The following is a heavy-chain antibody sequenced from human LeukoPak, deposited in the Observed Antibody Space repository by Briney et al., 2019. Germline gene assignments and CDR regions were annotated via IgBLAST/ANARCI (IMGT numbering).Heavy chain of an antibody. V-gene: IGHV1-18*01. J-gene: IGHJ4*02. D-gene: IGHD6-19*01. Sequence: ASVKVSCKASVYTFNSYGISWVRQAPGQGLEWMGWISGYSGNTNYAQRLQGRVTMTTDTSTSTAYMELRSLRSDDTAVYYCARDRSSGWFIYWGQGTLVTVSS. CDR3: ARDRSSGWFIY. CDR2: ISGYSGNT. CDR1: VYTFNSYG.